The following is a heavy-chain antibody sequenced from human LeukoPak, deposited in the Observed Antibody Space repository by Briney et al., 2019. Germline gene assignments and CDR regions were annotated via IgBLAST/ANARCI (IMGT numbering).Heavy chain of an antibody. CDR3: AREESNTKVRGVIA. J-gene: IGHJ5*02. Sequence: PGGSLRLSCAASGFTVSSNYMSWVRQAPGKGLEWVSVIYSGGSTYYADSVKGRFTISRDNSKNTLYLQMNSLRAEDTAVYYCAREESNTKVRGVIAWGQGTLVTVSS. D-gene: IGHD3-10*01. CDR1: GFTVSSNY. V-gene: IGHV3-53*01. CDR2: IYSGGST.